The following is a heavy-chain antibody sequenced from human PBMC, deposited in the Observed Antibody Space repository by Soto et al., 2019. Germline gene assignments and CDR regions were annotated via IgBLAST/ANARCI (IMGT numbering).Heavy chain of an antibody. CDR3: ARGLGGSLGYYYYMDV. CDR2: IWYDGSNK. CDR1: GFTFSSYG. V-gene: IGHV3-33*01. J-gene: IGHJ6*03. D-gene: IGHD2-15*01. Sequence: PGGSLRLSCAASGFTFSSYGMHWVRQAPGKGLEWVAVIWYDGSNKYYADSVKGRFTISRDNSKNTLYLQMNSLRAEDTAVYYCARGLGGSLGYYYYMDVWGKGTTVTVSS.